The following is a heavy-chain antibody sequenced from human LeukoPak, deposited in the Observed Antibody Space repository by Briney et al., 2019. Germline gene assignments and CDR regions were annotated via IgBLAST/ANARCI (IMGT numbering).Heavy chain of an antibody. D-gene: IGHD6-19*01. J-gene: IGHJ3*02. CDR3: AREAPRLPVAGNDSFDI. V-gene: IGHV3-66*01. CDR1: GFTVNINY. CDR2: IYTYGTT. Sequence: GGSLRLSCVASGFTVNINYMTWVRQAPGKGLEWVSVIYTYGTTYYADSAKGRFTISRDDSKNVLYLQMNSLRVDDTAVYYCAREAPRLPVAGNDSFDIWGQGTMVTVSS.